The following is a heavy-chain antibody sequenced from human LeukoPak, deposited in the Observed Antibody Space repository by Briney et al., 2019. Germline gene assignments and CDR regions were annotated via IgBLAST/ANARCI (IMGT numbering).Heavy chain of an antibody. V-gene: IGHV4-39*01. J-gene: IGHJ4*02. Sequence: SETLSLTCTVSGGSISMSNYYWGWIRQPPGKGLEWIGSIYYTGSTYYNPSLKSRVTISVDTSKNQFSLRLSSVTAADTAVYYCARSGYSGYDSYWGQGTLVTVSS. CDR1: GGSISMSNYY. CDR2: IYYTGST. CDR3: ARSGYSGYDSY. D-gene: IGHD5-12*01.